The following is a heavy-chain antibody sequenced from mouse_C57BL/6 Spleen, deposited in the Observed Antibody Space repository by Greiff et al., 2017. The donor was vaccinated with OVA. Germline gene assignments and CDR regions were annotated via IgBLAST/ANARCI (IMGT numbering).Heavy chain of an antibody. J-gene: IGHJ2*01. CDR1: GYTFPSYW. CDR2: INPSSGYT. V-gene: IGHV1-7*01. CDR3: ARSGYGSSYVRYFDG. Sequence: QVQLQQSGAELAKPGASVKLSCKASGYTFPSYWMHWVKPRPGQGLEWIGYINPSSGYTKYNQKFKDKATLTADKSSSTAYMQLSSLTDEDSAVYYSARSGYGSSYVRYFDGWGQGTTRTVSS. D-gene: IGHD1-1*01.